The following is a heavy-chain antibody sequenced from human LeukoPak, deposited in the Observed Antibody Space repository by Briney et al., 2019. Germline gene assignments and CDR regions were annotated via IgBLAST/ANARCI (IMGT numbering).Heavy chain of an antibody. CDR2: IYYSGST. J-gene: IGHJ6*02. CDR1: GGSISSGDYY. D-gene: IGHD4-11*01. Sequence: SETLSLTCTVSGGSISSGDYYWSWIRQPPGKGPEWIGYIYYSGSTYYNPSLKSRVTISVDTSKNQFSLKLSSVTAADTAVYYCARDGLYTDEYYGMDVWGQGTTVTVSS. CDR3: ARDGLYTDEYYGMDV. V-gene: IGHV4-30-4*01.